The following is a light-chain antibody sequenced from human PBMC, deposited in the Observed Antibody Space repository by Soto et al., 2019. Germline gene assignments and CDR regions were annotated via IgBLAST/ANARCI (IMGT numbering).Light chain of an antibody. Sequence: DIVMTQSPDSLAVSLGERSTINCKSSQSVLYSSNNKNYLAWYHQKPGQPPKLLIYWASTRESGVTDRFSGSGSGTDFSLTISSLQAEDVAVYYCQQYYSTPPTFGQGTKVEIK. CDR3: QQYYSTPPT. J-gene: IGKJ1*01. CDR1: QSVLYSSNNKNY. V-gene: IGKV4-1*01. CDR2: WAS.